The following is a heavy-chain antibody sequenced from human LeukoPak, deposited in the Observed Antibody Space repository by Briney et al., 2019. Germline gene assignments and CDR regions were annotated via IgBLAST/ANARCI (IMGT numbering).Heavy chain of an antibody. CDR3: ARSLRSGYTDY. Sequence: PSETLSLTCTVSGGSISSHYWGWIRQPPGKGLEWIGYIYYSGSTNYNPSLKSRVTISVDTSKNQFSLKLSSVTAADTAVYYCARSLRSGYTDYWGQGTLVTVSS. CDR2: IYYSGST. V-gene: IGHV4-59*11. J-gene: IGHJ4*02. D-gene: IGHD3-3*01. CDR1: GGSISSHY.